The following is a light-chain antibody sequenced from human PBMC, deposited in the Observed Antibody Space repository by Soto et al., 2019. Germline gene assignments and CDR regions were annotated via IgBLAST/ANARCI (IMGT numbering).Light chain of an antibody. V-gene: IGLV2-8*01. CDR1: SSDVGGYNY. J-gene: IGLJ1*01. CDR3: SSYAGSNKSV. Sequence: QSVLAQPPSASGSPGQSVTISCTGTSSDVGGYNYVSWYQQHPGKAPKLMIYEVSKRPSGVPDRFSGSNSGNTASLTVSGLQPADEADYYCSSYAGSNKSVFGTGTKGALL. CDR2: EVS.